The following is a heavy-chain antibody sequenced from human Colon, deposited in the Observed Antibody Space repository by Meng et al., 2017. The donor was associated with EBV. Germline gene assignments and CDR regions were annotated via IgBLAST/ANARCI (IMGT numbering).Heavy chain of an antibody. Sequence: QSGPGLVNPPHTSLLTCRSSRERVLRSSSIWNWIRQSPSRGLEWLGRAYYRSKWNIEYADSVKSRIIINPDTSKNQFSLQLNSVTPEDTAMYYCARAAHGSDCDYWGQGALVTVSS. D-gene: IGHD2-21*02. V-gene: IGHV6-1*01. CDR2: AYYRSKWNI. CDR3: ARAAHGSDCDY. J-gene: IGHJ4*02. CDR1: RERVLRSSSI.